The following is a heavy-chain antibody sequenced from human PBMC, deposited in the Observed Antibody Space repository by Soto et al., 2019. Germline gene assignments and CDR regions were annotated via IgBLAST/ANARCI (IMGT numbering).Heavy chain of an antibody. J-gene: IGHJ4*02. D-gene: IGHD2-15*01. Sequence: QVQLQESGPGLVRPSGTLSLTCTVSGDSISSSNWWSWVRQPPGKGLEWIGEMHHTGSTNYNPSLESRVSISLDKSKNRFSLNLSSVTVVDTAVYYCAAASIRLPDYWGQGALITVSS. CDR2: MHHTGST. V-gene: IGHV4-4*02. CDR3: AAASIRLPDY. CDR1: GDSISSSNW.